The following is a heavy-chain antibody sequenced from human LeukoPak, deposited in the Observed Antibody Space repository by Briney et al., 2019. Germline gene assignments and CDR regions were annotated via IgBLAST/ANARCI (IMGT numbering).Heavy chain of an antibody. V-gene: IGHV1-18*01. CDR3: ARDRTYYYDSSGYYYVDY. D-gene: IGHD3-22*01. CDR2: ISAYNGNT. Sequence: GASVKVSCKASGYTFTSYGISWVRQAPGQGLEWMGWISAYNGNTNYAQKLQGRVTMTTDTSTSTAYVELRSLRSDDTAVYYCARDRTYYYDSSGYYYVDYWGQGTLVTVSS. CDR1: GYTFTSYG. J-gene: IGHJ4*02.